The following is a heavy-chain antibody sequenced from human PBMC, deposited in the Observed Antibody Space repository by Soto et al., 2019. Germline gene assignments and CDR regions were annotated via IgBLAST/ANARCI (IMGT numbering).Heavy chain of an antibody. J-gene: IGHJ4*02. Sequence: SLRLSCSASGFILNDYAMHWVRQSPGKGLEWVSLISYDGNYKYYADSVKGRFTISRDTSKNTLYLQMNSLRPEDTAVYFCAKARVGTTHFDYWGQGTLVTVSS. CDR1: GFILNDYA. D-gene: IGHD1-26*01. V-gene: IGHV3-30*18. CDR3: AKARVGTTHFDY. CDR2: ISYDGNYK.